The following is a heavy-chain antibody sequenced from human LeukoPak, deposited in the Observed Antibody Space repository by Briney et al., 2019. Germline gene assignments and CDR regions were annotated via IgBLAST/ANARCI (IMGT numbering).Heavy chain of an antibody. J-gene: IGHJ4*02. Sequence: GGSLRLSCAASGFTFTTYAMSWVRQAPGKGLEWVSTLSTSGGTTYYADSVKGRFIISRDNSKNTLYLQMNSLRAEDTAVYYCAKDLPLLWFGESTPTLDYWGQGTLVTVSP. CDR2: LSTSGGTT. CDR1: GFTFTTYA. CDR3: AKDLPLLWFGESTPTLDY. D-gene: IGHD3-10*01. V-gene: IGHV3-23*01.